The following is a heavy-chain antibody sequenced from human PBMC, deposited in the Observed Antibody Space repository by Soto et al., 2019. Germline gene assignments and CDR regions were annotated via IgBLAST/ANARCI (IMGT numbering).Heavy chain of an antibody. Sequence: GGSLRLSCAASGFTFSSYWMSWVRQAPGKGLEWVANIKQDGSEKYYVDSVKGRFTISRDNAKNSLYLQMNSLRAEDTAVYYCARDKSSLDGIFDYWGQGTLVTVAS. CDR2: IKQDGSEK. CDR3: ARDKSSLDGIFDY. V-gene: IGHV3-7*05. J-gene: IGHJ4*02. D-gene: IGHD1-1*01. CDR1: GFTFSSYW.